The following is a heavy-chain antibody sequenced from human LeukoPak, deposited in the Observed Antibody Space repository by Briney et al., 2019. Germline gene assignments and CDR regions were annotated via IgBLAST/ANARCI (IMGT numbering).Heavy chain of an antibody. V-gene: IGHV4-59*01. J-gene: IGHJ4*02. CDR3: ARGSLDSSGYSAGLDY. Sequence: SETLSLTCAVYGGSFSGYYWSWIRQPPGKGLEWIGYIYYSGSTHYNPSLKSRVTISVDTSKNQFSLKLSSVTAADTAVYYCARGSLDSSGYSAGLDYWGQGTLVTVSS. D-gene: IGHD3-22*01. CDR2: IYYSGST. CDR1: GGSFSGYY.